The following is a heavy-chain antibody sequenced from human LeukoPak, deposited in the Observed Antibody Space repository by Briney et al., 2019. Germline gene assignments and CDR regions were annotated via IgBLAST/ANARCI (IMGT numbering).Heavy chain of an antibody. CDR3: ARATVTHDFWSGYPSYFDS. D-gene: IGHD3-3*01. J-gene: IGHJ4*02. CDR2: VFHTGNT. V-gene: IGHV4-59*01. CDR1: GGSINSDY. Sequence: PSETLSLTCIVSGGSINSDYWIWIRQPPGKGLEWIGNVFHTGNTNYSPSLRSRVTISVDTSKNQFSLSLRSVTAADTAVYYCARATVTHDFWSGYPSYFDSWGQGTLVTVSS.